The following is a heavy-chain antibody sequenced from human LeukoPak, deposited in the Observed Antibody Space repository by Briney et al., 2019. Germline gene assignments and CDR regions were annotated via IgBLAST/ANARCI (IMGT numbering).Heavy chain of an antibody. V-gene: IGHV7-4-1*02. D-gene: IGHD3-10*01. CDR3: ARVLYNGSGSPKFDY. CDR2: INTNTGNP. J-gene: IGHJ4*02. Sequence: ASVKVSCKASGHIFSVYALIWVRQAPGQGLELMGWINTNTGNPTYAQGFTGRFVFSLDTSVSTAYLQISSLKAEDTAVYYCARVLYNGSGSPKFDYWGQGTLVTVSS. CDR1: GHIFSVYA.